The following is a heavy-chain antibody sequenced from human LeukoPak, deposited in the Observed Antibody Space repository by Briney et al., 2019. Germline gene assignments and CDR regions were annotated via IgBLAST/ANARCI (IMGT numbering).Heavy chain of an antibody. Sequence: GGSLRLSCAASGFTFSSYSMNWVRQAPGKGLEWVSSISSSSSYIYYADSVKGRFTISRDNAKNSLYLQMNSLRAEDTAVYYCASGHIFGVVRNAFDIWGQGTMVTVSS. CDR1: GFTFSSYS. D-gene: IGHD3-3*01. CDR2: ISSSSSYI. CDR3: ASGHIFGVVRNAFDI. J-gene: IGHJ3*02. V-gene: IGHV3-21*01.